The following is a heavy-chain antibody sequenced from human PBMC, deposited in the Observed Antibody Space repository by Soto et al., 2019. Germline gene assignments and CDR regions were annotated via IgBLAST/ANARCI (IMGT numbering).Heavy chain of an antibody. J-gene: IGHJ6*02. Sequence: GESLKISCKGSGYSFTTYSISWVRQMPGKGLEWMGGIDPSDSYTNYSPSFQGHVTISADKSISTAYLQWSSLKASDTAMYYCASPAAHILTCYSHLWHHYGMDVWGQRTTVTGSS. CDR1: GYSFTTYS. D-gene: IGHD3-9*01. CDR3: ASPAAHILTCYSHLWHHYGMDV. CDR2: IDPSDSYT. V-gene: IGHV5-10-1*01.